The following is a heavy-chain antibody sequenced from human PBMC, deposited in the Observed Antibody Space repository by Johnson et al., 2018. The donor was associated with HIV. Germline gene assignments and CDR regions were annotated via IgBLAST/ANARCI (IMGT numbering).Heavy chain of an antibody. D-gene: IGHD1-7*01. V-gene: IGHV3-9*01. CDR1: GFTFDDYA. J-gene: IGHJ3*02. CDR2: LSWNSISI. CDR3: AKDRELLELSHAFDS. Sequence: VQLVESGGGFVQPRRSLRPSCAASGFTFDDYAMHWVRQAPGKGLEWVSGLSWNSISIRYADSVKGRFTISRDNAKNSLYLQMNSLRVEDTALYYCAKDRELLELSHAFDSWGQGTMVTVSS.